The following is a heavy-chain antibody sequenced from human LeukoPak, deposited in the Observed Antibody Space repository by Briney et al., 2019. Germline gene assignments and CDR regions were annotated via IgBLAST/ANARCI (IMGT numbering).Heavy chain of an antibody. D-gene: IGHD2-2*01. Sequence: ASVKVSCKASGGTFSSYAISWVRQAPGQGLEWMGRIIPILGIANYAQKFQGRVTITADKSTSTAYMELSSLRSEDTAVYYCAKDRMKWRVAAASIEYWGRGTLVTVST. V-gene: IGHV1-69*04. CDR1: GGTFSSYA. CDR3: AKDRMKWRVAAASIEY. J-gene: IGHJ4*02. CDR2: IIPILGIA.